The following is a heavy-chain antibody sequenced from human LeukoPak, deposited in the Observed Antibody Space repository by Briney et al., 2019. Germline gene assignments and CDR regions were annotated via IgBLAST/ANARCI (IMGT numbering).Heavy chain of an antibody. D-gene: IGHD6-19*01. V-gene: IGHV1-18*01. J-gene: IGHJ2*01. CDR3: ARDSDSSGDIPKWYFDL. Sequence: ASVKVSRKASGYTFTSYGISWVRQAPGQGLEWMGWISAYNGNTNYAQKLQGRVTMTTDTSTSTAYMELRSLRSDDTAVYYCARDSDSSGDIPKWYFDLWGRGTLITVSS. CDR1: GYTFTSYG. CDR2: ISAYNGNT.